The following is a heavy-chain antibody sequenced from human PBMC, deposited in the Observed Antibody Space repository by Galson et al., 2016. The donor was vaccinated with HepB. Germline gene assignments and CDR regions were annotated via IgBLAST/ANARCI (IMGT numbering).Heavy chain of an antibody. D-gene: IGHD3-22*01. J-gene: IGHJ4*02. V-gene: IGHV4-31*03. CDR3: ARYGTSGYIYYLDD. CDR1: GGSISSGDYY. CDR2: IYYSGRT. Sequence: LTCTVSGGSISSGDYYWSWIRQRPGKGLEWIGYIYYSGRTNYNPSLKSRVTISVDTSKSQFSLKLSSVTAADTAMYYCARYGTSGYIYYLDDWGQGTLVTVSS.